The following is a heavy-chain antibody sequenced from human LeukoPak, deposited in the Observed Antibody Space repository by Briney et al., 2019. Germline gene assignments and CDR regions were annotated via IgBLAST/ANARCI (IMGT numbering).Heavy chain of an antibody. J-gene: IGHJ4*02. CDR1: GFTFSSYA. CDR3: ANAFIAAAVTPPFDY. D-gene: IGHD6-13*01. V-gene: IGHV3-23*01. CDR2: ISGSGGST. Sequence: GGSLRLSCAASGFTFSSYAMSWVRQAPGKGLEWVSAISGSGGSTYYADSVKGRFTISRDNSKNTLYLQMNSLRAEDTAVYYCANAFIAAAVTPPFDYWGQGTLVTVSS.